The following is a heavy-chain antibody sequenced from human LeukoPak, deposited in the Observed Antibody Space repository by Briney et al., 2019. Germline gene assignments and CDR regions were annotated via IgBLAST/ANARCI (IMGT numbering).Heavy chain of an antibody. Sequence: SETLSLTCTVTGGYITNYYWSWVRQPPGKGLEWIGYIYTSGTTNYNPSLKSRVTISVDTSRNQLSLRLSSVTAADTAVYYCERQGGYSSPFSVWGKGTTVAVSS. J-gene: IGHJ6*04. CDR2: IYTSGTT. CDR3: ERQGGYSSPFSV. V-gene: IGHV4-4*09. CDR1: GGYITNYY. D-gene: IGHD6-6*01.